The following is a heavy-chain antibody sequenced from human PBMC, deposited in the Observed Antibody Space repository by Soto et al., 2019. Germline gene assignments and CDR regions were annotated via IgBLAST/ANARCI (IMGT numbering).Heavy chain of an antibody. D-gene: IGHD1-26*01. Sequence: ASVKVSCKASGYTFTSYGIRWVRQAPGQGHEWMGWISAYNGNTNYAQKLQGRVTMTTDTSTSTAYMELRSLRSDDTAVYYCACSSYMGSHWELDYLGQGILVTVSS. CDR1: GYTFTSYG. J-gene: IGHJ4*02. CDR2: ISAYNGNT. V-gene: IGHV1-18*01. CDR3: ACSSYMGSHWELDY.